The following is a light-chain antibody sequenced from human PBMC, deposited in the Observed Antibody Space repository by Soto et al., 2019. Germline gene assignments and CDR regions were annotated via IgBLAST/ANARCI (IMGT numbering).Light chain of an antibody. CDR2: DAS. CDR1: QSISSW. Sequence: DIQMTQSPSTLSASVGDRVTITSRASQSISSWLAWYQQKPGKAPKLLIYDASSLESGVPSRFSGSGSGTEFTLTISSLQPDDFATYYCQQYNSYPWTFGQGTKV. J-gene: IGKJ1*01. V-gene: IGKV1-5*01. CDR3: QQYNSYPWT.